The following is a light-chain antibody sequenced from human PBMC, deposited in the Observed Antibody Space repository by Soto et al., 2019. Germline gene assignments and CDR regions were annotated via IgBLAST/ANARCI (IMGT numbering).Light chain of an antibody. Sequence: DVVMTQSPLSLPVTLGQPASISCRSSQSLIYSDGNTYLNWFQQRPGHSPRRLIYKVSNRDSGVPDRFSGSGSGTHFTLKISRVEAEDVGVYYCMQGTHWPRWTFGQGTKVEIK. CDR1: QSLIYSDGNTY. CDR2: KVS. J-gene: IGKJ1*01. V-gene: IGKV2-30*01. CDR3: MQGTHWPRWT.